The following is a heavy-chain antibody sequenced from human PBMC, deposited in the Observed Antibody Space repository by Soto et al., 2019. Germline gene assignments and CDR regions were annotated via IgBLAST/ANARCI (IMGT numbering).Heavy chain of an antibody. CDR2: IWNDGIRK. D-gene: IGHD3-22*01. CDR1: GFTFSRYG. V-gene: IGHV3-33*01. J-gene: IGHJ4*02. Sequence: GGYLRLSCAASGFTFSRYGMHSVRQAPGKGLEWVALIWNDGIRKVYVDSVKGRFTISRDNSKNTLDLQMNNLRAEDTAVYYCARDDDYEANAFDYWGPGTLVPGS. CDR3: ARDDDYEANAFDY.